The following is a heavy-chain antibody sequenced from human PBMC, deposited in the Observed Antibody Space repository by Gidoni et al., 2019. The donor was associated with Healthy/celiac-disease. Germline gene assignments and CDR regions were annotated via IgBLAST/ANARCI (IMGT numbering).Heavy chain of an antibody. D-gene: IGHD3-22*01. J-gene: IGHJ5*02. V-gene: IGHV3-48*01. Sequence: EVQLVESGGGLVQPGGSLRLSCAASGFTFSSYSMNWVRQAPGKGLEWVSYISSSSSTIYYADSVKGRFTISRDNAKNSLYLQMNSLRAEDTAVYYCAGGFVPYYDSGDWFDPWGQGTLVTVSS. CDR1: GFTFSSYS. CDR3: AGGFVPYYDSGDWFDP. CDR2: ISSSSSTI.